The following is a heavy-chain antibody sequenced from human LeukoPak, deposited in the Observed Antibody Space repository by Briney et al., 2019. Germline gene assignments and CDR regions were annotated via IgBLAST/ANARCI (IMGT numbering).Heavy chain of an antibody. CDR1: GGSISSSSYY. Sequence: PSETLSLTCTVSGGSISSSSYYWGWIRQPPGKGLEWIGSIYYSGSTYYNPSLKSRVTISVDTSKNQFSLKLSSVTAADTAVYYCARALDSSGWYPYYFDYWGQGTLVTVSS. J-gene: IGHJ4*02. V-gene: IGHV4-39*01. CDR3: ARALDSSGWYPYYFDY. D-gene: IGHD6-19*01. CDR2: IYYSGST.